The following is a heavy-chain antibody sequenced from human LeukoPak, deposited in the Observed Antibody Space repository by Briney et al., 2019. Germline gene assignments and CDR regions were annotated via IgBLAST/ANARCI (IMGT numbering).Heavy chain of an antibody. CDR2: ISSSSSSI. V-gene: IGHV3-21*01. J-gene: IGHJ4*02. CDR3: ARGPEYGSGSY. Sequence: GGSLRLSCEASGFSFSAYSMNWVRQAPGKGLEWVSSISSSSSSIHYADSVKGRFTISRDNAKHALYLQMNSLRVDDTGVYYCARGPEYGSGSYWGQGTLVTVSS. D-gene: IGHD3-10*01. CDR1: GFSFSAYS.